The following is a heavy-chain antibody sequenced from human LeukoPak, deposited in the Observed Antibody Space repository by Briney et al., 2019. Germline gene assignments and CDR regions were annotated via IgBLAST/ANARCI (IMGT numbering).Heavy chain of an antibody. V-gene: IGHV1-3*01. D-gene: IGHD6-19*01. CDR2: ISAVNGNT. J-gene: IGHJ4*02. CDR3: ARGRYRSGSYCIDY. CDR1: RYTFTTYA. Sequence: RASLRVSSTASRYTFTTYAIHCVRQAPGEKVERMGWISAVNGNTKYSQKFQGRITMTRDTCASTAYMELTSLRSEETAVYYCARGRYRSGSYCIDYWGEGTLVTASS.